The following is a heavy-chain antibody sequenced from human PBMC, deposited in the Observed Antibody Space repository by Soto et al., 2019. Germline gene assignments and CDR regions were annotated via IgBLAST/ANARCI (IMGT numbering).Heavy chain of an antibody. CDR2: IYYSGST. J-gene: IGHJ4*02. D-gene: IGHD5-12*01. V-gene: IGHV4-31*03. Sequence: PSGTLSLTCTVSGGSISSAGDYWCWIPQHPGKGLEWIGYIYYSGSTYYNPSLKSRVTISVDTSKNQFSLKLSSVTAADTAVYYCARTFSGYARFDYWGQGTLVTVSS. CDR1: GGSISSAGDY. CDR3: ARTFSGYARFDY.